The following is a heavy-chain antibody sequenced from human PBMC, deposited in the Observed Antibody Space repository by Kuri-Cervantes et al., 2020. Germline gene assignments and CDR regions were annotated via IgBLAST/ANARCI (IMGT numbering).Heavy chain of an antibody. CDR3: ARRGYSYGNFDY. CDR1: GGSFSGYY. D-gene: IGHD5-18*01. J-gene: IGHJ4*02. CDR2: INHSGGT. Sequence: SETLSLTCAVYGGSFSGYYWSWIRQPPGKGLEWIGEINHSGGTNYNPSLKSRVTISVDTSKNQFSLKLTSVTATDTAVYYCARRGYSYGNFDYWGQGTLVTVSS. V-gene: IGHV4-34*01.